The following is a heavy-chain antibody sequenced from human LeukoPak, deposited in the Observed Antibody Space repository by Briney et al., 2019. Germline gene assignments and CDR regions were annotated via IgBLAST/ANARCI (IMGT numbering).Heavy chain of an antibody. V-gene: IGHV4-61*01. CDR1: GGSVSSGSYY. CDR3: ARDVVDGDAFDI. D-gene: IGHD2-15*01. Sequence: SETLSLTCTVSGGSVSSGSYYWSWIRQPPGKGLEWIGYIYYSGSTNYNPSLKSRVTISVDTSKNQFSLKLSSVTAADTAVYYCARDVVDGDAFDIWGLGTMVTVSS. J-gene: IGHJ3*02. CDR2: IYYSGST.